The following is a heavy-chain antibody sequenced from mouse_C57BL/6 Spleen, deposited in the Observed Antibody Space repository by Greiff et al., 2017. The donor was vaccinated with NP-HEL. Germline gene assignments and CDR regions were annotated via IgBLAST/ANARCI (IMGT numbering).Heavy chain of an antibody. D-gene: IGHD1-1*01. CDR2: IFPGSGST. Sequence: QVQLKESGPELVKPGASVKISCKASGYTFTDYYINWVKQRPGQGLEWIGWIFPGSGSTYYNEKFKGKATLTVDKSSSTAYMLLSSLTSEDSAVYFCARSRYGSSFYFDYWGQGTTLTVSS. CDR3: ARSRYGSSFYFDY. V-gene: IGHV1-75*01. J-gene: IGHJ2*01. CDR1: GYTFTDYY.